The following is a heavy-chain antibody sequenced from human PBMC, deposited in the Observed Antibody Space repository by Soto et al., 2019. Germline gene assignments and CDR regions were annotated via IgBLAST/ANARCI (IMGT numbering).Heavy chain of an antibody. D-gene: IGHD1-1*01. V-gene: IGHV3-23*01. CDR1: GFTFSSYA. CDR2: ISVSGGST. J-gene: IGHJ4*02. CDR3: AKSTDGNPGPYYFDY. Sequence: EVQLLESGGGLVQPGGSLRLSCAASGFTFSSYAMSWVRQAPGKGLEWVSAISVSGGSTYYADSVKGRFTISSDNSNNTLYLQMNSHIAEDTAVYYCAKSTDGNPGPYYFDYWGQGTLVTVSS.